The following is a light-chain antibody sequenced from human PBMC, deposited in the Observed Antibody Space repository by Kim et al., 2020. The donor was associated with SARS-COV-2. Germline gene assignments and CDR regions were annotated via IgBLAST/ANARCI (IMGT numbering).Light chain of an antibody. CDR3: QHANSFPLT. V-gene: IGKV1-12*01. Sequence: DIQMTQSPSSVSASVGDRVTVTCRASQYIDRYLAWYQQKPGKPPKLLIYAASSLQSGVPSRFSGSGSGTDFTLTISSLQPEDSATYFCQHANSFPLTFGQGTRLEIK. J-gene: IGKJ5*01. CDR1: QYIDRY. CDR2: AAS.